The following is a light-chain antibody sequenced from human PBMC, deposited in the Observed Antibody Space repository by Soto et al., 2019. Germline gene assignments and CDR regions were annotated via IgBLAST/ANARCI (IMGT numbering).Light chain of an antibody. CDR1: SSDVGGYNY. V-gene: IGLV2-14*01. J-gene: IGLJ2*01. Sequence: QSALTQPASVSGSPGQSITISCTGTSSDVGGYNYVSWYQQHPGKAPKLMIYDVSNRPSGVSNRFSCSKSGNTASLTISGLQAEDEADYYCSSYTGSSTVVFGGGTKLTVL. CDR3: SSYTGSSTVV. CDR2: DVS.